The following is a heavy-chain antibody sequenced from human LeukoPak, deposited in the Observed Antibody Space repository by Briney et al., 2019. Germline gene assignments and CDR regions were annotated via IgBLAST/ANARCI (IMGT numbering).Heavy chain of an antibody. V-gene: IGHV1-2*02. CDR1: GYTFTGYY. J-gene: IGHJ5*02. CDR3: ARVGFEYGDNRWFDP. D-gene: IGHD4-17*01. CDR2: INPNSGGT. Sequence: ASVKVSCKASGYTFTGYYMHWVRQAPGQGLEWMGWINPNSGGTNYAQKFQGRVTMTRDTSISTAYMELSRLRSGDTAVYYCARVGFEYGDNRWFDPWGQGTLVTVSS.